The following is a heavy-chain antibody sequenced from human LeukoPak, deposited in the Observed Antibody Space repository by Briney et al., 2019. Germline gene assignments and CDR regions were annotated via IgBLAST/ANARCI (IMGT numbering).Heavy chain of an antibody. Sequence: ASVKVSCKASGYTFTGYYMHWVRQAPGQGLEWMGWINPNSGGTNYAQKFQGRVTMTRDTSISTAYMELSRLRSDDTAVYYCAREMITFGGVIVPTPTDYWGQGTLVTVSS. CDR1: GYTFTGYY. V-gene: IGHV1-2*02. D-gene: IGHD3-16*02. CDR2: INPNSGGT. CDR3: AREMITFGGVIVPTPTDY. J-gene: IGHJ4*02.